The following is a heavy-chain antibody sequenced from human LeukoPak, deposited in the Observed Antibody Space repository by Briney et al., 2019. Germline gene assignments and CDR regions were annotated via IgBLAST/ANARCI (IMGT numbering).Heavy chain of an antibody. CDR3: ARGLMATIWGESIDY. J-gene: IGHJ4*02. D-gene: IGHD5-24*01. CDR1: GYTFTGHY. Sequence: ASVKVSCKASGYTFTGHYMHWVRQAPGQGLEWMGWINPDSGGTNYAQKFQDRVTMTRDTSISTAYMELSRLRSDDTAVHYCARGLMATIWGESIDYWGQGTLVTVSS. CDR2: INPDSGGT. V-gene: IGHV1-2*02.